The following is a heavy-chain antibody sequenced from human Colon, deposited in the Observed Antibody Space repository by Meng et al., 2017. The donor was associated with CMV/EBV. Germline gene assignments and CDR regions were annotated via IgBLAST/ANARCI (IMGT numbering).Heavy chain of an antibody. D-gene: IGHD4-17*01. V-gene: IGHV3-43*01. J-gene: IGHJ4*02. CDR3: AKGTAATTVPDFDS. CDR1: GFTFDDYT. Sequence: SLRLSCAVSGFTFDDYTTNWVRHAPGKGLEWVAVVSWDGGSTRYAESVRGRFTISRDNSKNLLVLQLNSLRSDDSALYYCAKGTAATTVPDFDSWGQGTLVTVSS. CDR2: VSWDGGST.